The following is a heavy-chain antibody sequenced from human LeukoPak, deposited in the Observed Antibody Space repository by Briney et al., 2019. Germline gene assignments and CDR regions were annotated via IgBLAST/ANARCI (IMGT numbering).Heavy chain of an antibody. Sequence: GGSLRLSCAASGFTFSSYAMSWVRQAPGKGLEWVSAISGSGGSTYYADSVQGRFTISRENSKHTLYLQMNSLRVEDTAVYYCAKHLSEYSSGYSLDYWGQGTLVTVSS. D-gene: IGHD6-19*01. CDR3: AKHLSEYSSGYSLDY. CDR1: GFTFSSYA. J-gene: IGHJ4*02. CDR2: ISGSGGST. V-gene: IGHV3-23*01.